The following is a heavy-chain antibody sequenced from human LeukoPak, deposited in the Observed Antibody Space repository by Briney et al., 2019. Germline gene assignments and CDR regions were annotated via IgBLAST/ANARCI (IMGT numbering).Heavy chain of an antibody. Sequence: ASVKVSCKASGYTFITNDISWVRQAPGQGLEWMGWVSAYNGNTNYAQKLQGRVTMTTDTSTNTAYMELRSLRSDDTAVYYGARSAVADPLSAYYFEYWGQGTLVTVSS. V-gene: IGHV1-18*04. D-gene: IGHD6-19*01. CDR2: VSAYNGNT. J-gene: IGHJ4*02. CDR3: ARSAVADPLSAYYFEY. CDR1: GYTFITND.